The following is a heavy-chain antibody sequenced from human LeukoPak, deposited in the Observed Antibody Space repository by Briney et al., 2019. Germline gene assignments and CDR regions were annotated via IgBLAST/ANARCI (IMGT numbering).Heavy chain of an antibody. D-gene: IGHD3-3*01. V-gene: IGHV1-18*01. CDR1: GYTFTSYG. CDR2: ISAYNGNT. J-gene: IGHJ6*04. Sequence: GASVKVSCKASGYTFTSYGISWVRQAPGQGLEWMGWISAYNGNTNYAQKLQGRVTMTTDTSTSTAYMELRSLRSDDTAVYYCARYLSFGSAERLKYMDVWGKGTTVTVSS. CDR3: ARYLSFGSAERLKYMDV.